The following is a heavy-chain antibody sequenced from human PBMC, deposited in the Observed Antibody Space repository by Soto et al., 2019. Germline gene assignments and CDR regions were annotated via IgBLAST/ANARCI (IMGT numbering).Heavy chain of an antibody. Sequence: SETLSLTCTVSGGSISSYYWSWIRQPPGKGLEWIGYIYYSGSTNYNPSLKSRVTISVDTSKNQFSLKLSSVTAADTAVYYCASFTTLGYFVYYGMDVWGQGTTVTVSS. CDR2: IYYSGST. V-gene: IGHV4-59*01. J-gene: IGHJ6*02. CDR1: GGSISSYY. CDR3: ASFTTLGYFVYYGMDV. D-gene: IGHD3-9*01.